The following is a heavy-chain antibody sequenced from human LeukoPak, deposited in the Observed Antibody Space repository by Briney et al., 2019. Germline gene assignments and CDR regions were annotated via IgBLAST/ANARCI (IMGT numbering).Heavy chain of an antibody. V-gene: IGHV1-2*04. CDR3: AMPIYITMVRGVKGDAFDI. J-gene: IGHJ3*02. D-gene: IGHD3-10*01. Sequence: GASVTVSFTASGYTFTVYYMHWVRQAPGQGLEGMGWINPNSGGTNYAQKFQGWVTMTRDTSISTAYMELSRLRSDDTAVYYCAMPIYITMVRGVKGDAFDIWGQGTMVTVSS. CDR2: INPNSGGT. CDR1: GYTFTVYY.